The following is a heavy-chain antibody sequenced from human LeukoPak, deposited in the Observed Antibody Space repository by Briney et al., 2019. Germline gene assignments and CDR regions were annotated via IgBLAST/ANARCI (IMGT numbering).Heavy chain of an antibody. Sequence: SETLSLTCTVSGYSITSGYYWAWIRQSPGKGLEWIGSIYHSGNTYYNPSLKSRVIILVDTSKNQFSLQLGSVTPTDTAVYYCTRAGYCSGVSCYSAVPGKYWGQGALVTVSS. CDR3: TRAGYCSGVSCYSAVPGKY. D-gene: IGHD2-15*01. CDR1: GYSITSGYY. J-gene: IGHJ4*02. V-gene: IGHV4-38-2*02. CDR2: IYHSGNT.